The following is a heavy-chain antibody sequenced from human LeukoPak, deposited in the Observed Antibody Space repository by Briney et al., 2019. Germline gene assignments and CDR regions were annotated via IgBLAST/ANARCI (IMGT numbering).Heavy chain of an antibody. D-gene: IGHD6-13*01. V-gene: IGHV3-48*02. CDR1: GFTFSKYS. CDR3: ARDSSAGRFPLDY. CDR2: ISTSSSAI. J-gene: IGHJ4*02. Sequence: GGSLRLSCAASGFTFSKYSMNWVRQAPGQGLEWVSYISTSSSAIYYADSVKGRFTISRDNAKNSLSLQMTSLRDEDTAVYYCARDSSAGRFPLDYWGRGTMVTVSS.